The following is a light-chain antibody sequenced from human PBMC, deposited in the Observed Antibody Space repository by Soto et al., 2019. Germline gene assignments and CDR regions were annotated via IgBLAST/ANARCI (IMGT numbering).Light chain of an antibody. J-gene: IGKJ5*01. Sequence: EIVLTQSPGTLSLSPGERATLSCRASQSVSSSYLAWYQQKPGQAPRLLIYGASSRATGIPDRFSGSGSGTEFTLTISRLEPEDFAVYYCQQYVSSPPITFGQGTRLEIK. CDR3: QQYVSSPPIT. V-gene: IGKV3-20*01. CDR2: GAS. CDR1: QSVSSSY.